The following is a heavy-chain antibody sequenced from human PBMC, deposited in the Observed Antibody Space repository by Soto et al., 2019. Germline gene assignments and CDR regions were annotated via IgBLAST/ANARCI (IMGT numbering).Heavy chain of an antibody. CDR2: ISGSGGII. J-gene: IGHJ4*02. V-gene: IGHV3-48*02. CDR1: GFTFRTFS. CDR3: ARDSGEVPAY. Sequence: EVHLVESGGGLVQPGGSLRLSCVASGFTFRTFSMTWVRQAPGKGLECISYISGSGGIIYYAESVKGRFTVSRDNARNSLYVKMRGLGEEDRVVYYCARDSGEVPAYWGRGPLVTVTS. D-gene: IGHD7-27*01.